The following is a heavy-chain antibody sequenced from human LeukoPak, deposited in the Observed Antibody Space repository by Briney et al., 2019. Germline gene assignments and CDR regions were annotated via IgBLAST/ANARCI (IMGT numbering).Heavy chain of an antibody. Sequence: GASVKVSCKASGGTFSSYAISWVRQAPGQGLEWMGGIIPIFGTANYAQKFQGRVTITTDESTSTAYMELSSLRSEDTAVYYCARVASSYDAFDIWGQGTMVTVS. CDR2: IIPIFGTA. CDR3: ARVASSYDAFDI. D-gene: IGHD6-13*01. J-gene: IGHJ3*02. CDR1: GGTFSSYA. V-gene: IGHV1-69*05.